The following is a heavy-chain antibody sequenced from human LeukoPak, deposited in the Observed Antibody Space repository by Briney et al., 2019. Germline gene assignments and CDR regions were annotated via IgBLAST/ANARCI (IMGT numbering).Heavy chain of an antibody. CDR3: ARQDYTGSYFGIDY. CDR2: ISGSGGST. Sequence: PGGSLRLSCAASGFTFSSYAMGWVRQAPGKGLEWVSGISGSGGSTDYADSVKGRFTISRDNAKNTLYLQMDSLRADDTAIYYCARQDYTGSYFGIDYWGQGTLVTVSS. J-gene: IGHJ4*02. V-gene: IGHV3-23*01. CDR1: GFTFSSYA. D-gene: IGHD1-26*01.